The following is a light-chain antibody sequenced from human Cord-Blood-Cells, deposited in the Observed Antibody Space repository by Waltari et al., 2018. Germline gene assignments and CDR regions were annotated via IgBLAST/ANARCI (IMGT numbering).Light chain of an antibody. CDR1: RPQIRAGYH. CDR2: GNG. CDR3: QSYDSSLSVNWV. J-gene: IGLJ3*02. V-gene: IGLV1-40*01. Sequence: QSVLTPPPSVSVAPGQRVTISCTGSRPQIRAGYHVHWYQQLPGTAPKPLIYGNGNRPSGVPDRFSGSKSGTSASLAITGLQAEDEADYYCQSYDSSLSVNWVFGGGTKLTVL.